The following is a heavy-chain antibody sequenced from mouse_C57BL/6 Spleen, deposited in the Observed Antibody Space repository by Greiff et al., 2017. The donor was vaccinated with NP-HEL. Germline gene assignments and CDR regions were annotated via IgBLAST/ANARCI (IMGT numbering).Heavy chain of an antibody. CDR1: GFTFTDYY. J-gene: IGHJ2*01. D-gene: IGHD2-4*01. CDR2: IRNKANGYTT. V-gene: IGHV7-3*01. Sequence: EVQLQESGGGLVQPGGSLSLSCAASGFTFTDYYMSWVRQPPGKALEWLGFIRNKANGYTTEYSASVKGRFTISRDNSQRILYLQMNALRAEDSATYYCARYEDYDGFDYWGQGTTLTVSS. CDR3: ARYEDYDGFDY.